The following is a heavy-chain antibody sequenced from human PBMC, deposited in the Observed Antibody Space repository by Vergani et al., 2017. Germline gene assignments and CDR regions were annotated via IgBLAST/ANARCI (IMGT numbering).Heavy chain of an antibody. D-gene: IGHD2/OR15-2a*01. CDR2: IYYSENK. Sequence: QLQLQESGPGLVKPSETLSLTCTVSGGSITYGAFYWGWIRQSPGKGLEWIGSIYYSENKFYNPSLESRITLSIDTTKNQFSLKLKSVTAADTAVYDCARITYSTIWYGDKWYYHYHYMDVWGKGATVTISS. CDR1: GGSITYGAFY. V-gene: IGHV4-39*01. CDR3: ARITYSTIWYGDKWYYHYHYMDV. J-gene: IGHJ6*03.